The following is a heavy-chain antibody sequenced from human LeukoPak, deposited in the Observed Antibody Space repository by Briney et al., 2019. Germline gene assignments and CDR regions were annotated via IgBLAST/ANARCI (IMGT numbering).Heavy chain of an antibody. CDR3: TVAAGAFDI. D-gene: IGHD6-19*01. CDR1: GFTFSSYA. V-gene: IGHV3-23*01. CDR2: ISGSGGST. Sequence: TGGCLRLSCAASGFTFSSYAMSWVRQAPGKGLEWVSAISGSGGSTYYAHSVKGRFTISRDNSKNTLYLQMNSLSAEDTAVYYCTVAAGAFDIWGQGTMVTVSS. J-gene: IGHJ3*02.